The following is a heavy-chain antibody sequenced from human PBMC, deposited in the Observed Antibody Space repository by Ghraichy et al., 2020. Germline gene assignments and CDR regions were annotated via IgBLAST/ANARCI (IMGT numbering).Heavy chain of an antibody. CDR3: VTDTSPGGGDV. Sequence: GGSLRLSCAASGFTFHEHAMHWVRQVPGKGLEWVSGILWNSAMIGYADSVKGRFTISTDNAKNSLYLQMNSLRPEDTALYYCVTDTSPGGGDVWGRGTTITVSS. J-gene: IGHJ6*02. CDR2: ILWNSAMI. D-gene: IGHD4-23*01. V-gene: IGHV3-9*01. CDR1: GFTFHEHA.